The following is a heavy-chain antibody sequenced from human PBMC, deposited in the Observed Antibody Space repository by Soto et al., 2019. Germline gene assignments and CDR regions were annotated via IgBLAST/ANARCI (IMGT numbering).Heavy chain of an antibody. CDR1: GFTFSSYS. CDR3: ARCGGSYYYYYMDV. V-gene: IGHV3-21*01. J-gene: IGHJ6*03. Sequence: GGSLRLSCAASGFTFSSYSMNWVRQAPGKGLEWVSSISSSSSYIYYADSVKGRFTISRDNAKNSLYLQMNSLRAEDTAVYYCARCGGSYYYYYMDVWGKGTTVTVSS. CDR2: ISSSSSYI. D-gene: IGHD2-15*01.